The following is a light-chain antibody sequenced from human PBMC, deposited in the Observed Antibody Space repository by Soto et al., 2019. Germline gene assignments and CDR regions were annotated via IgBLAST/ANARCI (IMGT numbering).Light chain of an antibody. Sequence: QSVLTQPPSVSGAPGKRVTISCTGSSSNIGAGYDVHWYQQLPGTAPKLLIYGNSNRPSGVPDRFSGSKSGTSASLAITGLHAEDEADYYCQSYDSSLSAWVFGGGTKLTVL. J-gene: IGLJ3*02. V-gene: IGLV1-40*01. CDR3: QSYDSSLSAWV. CDR1: SSNIGAGYD. CDR2: GNS.